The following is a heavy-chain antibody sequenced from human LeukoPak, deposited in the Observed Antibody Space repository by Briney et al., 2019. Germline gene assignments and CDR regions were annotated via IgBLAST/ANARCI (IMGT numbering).Heavy chain of an antibody. CDR3: AEPGITMIGGV. D-gene: IGHD3-10*02. V-gene: IGHV3-48*03. CDR2: ISSSGSTI. CDR1: GFTFSSYE. J-gene: IGHJ6*04. Sequence: GGSLRLSCAASGFTFSSYEMNWVCQAPGKGLEWVSYISSSGSTIYYADSVKGRFTISRDNAKNSLYLQMNSLRAGDTAVYYCAEPGITMIGGVWGKGTTVTISS.